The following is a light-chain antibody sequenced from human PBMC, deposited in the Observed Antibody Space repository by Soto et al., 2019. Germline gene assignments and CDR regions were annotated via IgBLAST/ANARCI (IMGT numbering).Light chain of an antibody. CDR3: QQYDKYST. J-gene: IGKJ1*01. Sequence: SPSTLSASVGGTVNISCRASQSISVSLAWYQQKPGKAPRLLIYDASTLQGGVPSRFSGRGSGTEFTLTVTSLQPEDFASYFCQQYDKYSTFGHGTKVDIK. V-gene: IGKV1-5*01. CDR1: QSISVS. CDR2: DAS.